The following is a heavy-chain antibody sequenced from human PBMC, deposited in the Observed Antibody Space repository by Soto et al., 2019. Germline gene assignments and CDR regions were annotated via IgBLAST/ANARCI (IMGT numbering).Heavy chain of an antibody. D-gene: IGHD3-22*01. V-gene: IGHV4-39*07. J-gene: IGHJ4*02. CDR3: ARAPARYYYDSSGYYYGDYFDY. CDR2: IYYSGST. CDR1: GGSISSSSYY. Sequence: SETLSLTCTVSGGSISSSSYYWGWIRQPPGKGLEWIGSIYYSGSTYYNPSLKSRVTISVDRSKNQFSLKLSSVTAADTAVYYCARAPARYYYDSSGYYYGDYFDYWGQGTLVTVSS.